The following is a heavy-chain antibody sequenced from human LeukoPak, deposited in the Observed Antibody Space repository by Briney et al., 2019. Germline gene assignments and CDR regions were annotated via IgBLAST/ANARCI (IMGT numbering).Heavy chain of an antibody. CDR3: ARVSIFGVVIPPDF. CDR1: GFTFSSYA. CDR2: ISSDGSTK. V-gene: IGHV3-30*01. D-gene: IGHD3-3*02. Sequence: PGRSLRLSCAAPGFTFSSYAMHWVRQAPGKGLEWVAVISSDGSTKYYADSVKGRFTISRDNSKNTLFLQMNSLRAEDTAVYYCARVSIFGVVIPPDFWGQGTLVTVSS. J-gene: IGHJ4*02.